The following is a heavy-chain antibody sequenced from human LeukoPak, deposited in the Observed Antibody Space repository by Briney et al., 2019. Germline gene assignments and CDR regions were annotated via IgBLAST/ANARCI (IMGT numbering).Heavy chain of an antibody. CDR2: ISYDGSNK. D-gene: IGHD3-10*02. V-gene: IGHV3-33*03. Sequence: GGSLRLSCAASGFTFSHYGMHWVRQAPGKGLEWVALISYDGSNKYSADSVKGRFTISRDNAKNSLYLQMNSLRAEDTAVYYCAELGITMIGGVWGKGTTVTISS. CDR1: GFTFSHYG. J-gene: IGHJ6*04. CDR3: AELGITMIGGV.